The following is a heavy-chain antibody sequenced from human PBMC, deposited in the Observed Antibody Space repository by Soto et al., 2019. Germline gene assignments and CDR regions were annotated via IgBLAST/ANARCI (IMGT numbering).Heavy chain of an antibody. CDR1: GFTFSSYG. Sequence: GGSLRLSCAASGFTFSSYGMHWVRQAPGKGLEWVAVIWYDGSNKYYAESVKGRSTISRDNSKNTLYLQMNSLRAEDMAVYYCARDSHVGSGWQLTADYWGQGTLVTVSS. CDR3: ARDSHVGSGWQLTADY. J-gene: IGHJ4*02. V-gene: IGHV3-33*01. D-gene: IGHD6-19*01. CDR2: IWYDGSNK.